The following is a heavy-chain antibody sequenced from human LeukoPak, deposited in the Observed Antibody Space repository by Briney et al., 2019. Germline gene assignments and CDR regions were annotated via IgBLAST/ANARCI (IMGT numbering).Heavy chain of an antibody. CDR2: IKQDGSEK. CDR1: GLTFSNYW. J-gene: IGHJ4*02. V-gene: IGHV3-7*03. D-gene: IGHD6-13*01. Sequence: GGSLRLSCAASGLTFSNYWMDWVRQAPGKGLEWVANIKQDGSEKNYVDSVKGRFIISRDNAKNSLYLQMNSLRAEDTAIYYCARGRYSSTTYYFDSWGQGTLVTVSS. CDR3: ARGRYSSTTYYFDS.